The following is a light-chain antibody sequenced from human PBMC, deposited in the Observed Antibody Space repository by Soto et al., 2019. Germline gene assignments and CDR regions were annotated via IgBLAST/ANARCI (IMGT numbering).Light chain of an antibody. J-gene: IGLJ1*01. V-gene: IGLV1-51*01. CDR1: SSNIGNNY. CDR2: DNN. CDR3: GTWDSSLSAGRYV. Sequence: QSVLTQPPSVSAAPGQKVTISCSGSSSNIGNNYVSWYQQLPGTAPKLLIYDNNKRPSGIPDRFSGSKSGTSATLGITGLQTGDEADYYCGTWDSSLSAGRYVFGTGTKVTFL.